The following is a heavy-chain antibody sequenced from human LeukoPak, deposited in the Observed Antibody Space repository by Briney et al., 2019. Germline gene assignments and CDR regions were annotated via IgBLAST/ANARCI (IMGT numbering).Heavy chain of an antibody. V-gene: IGHV3-7*03. CDR1: GFTFSSYW. Sequence: GGSLRLSCAASGFTFSSYWMSCVRQAPGKVLEWVANIKQDGSEKYYVDSVKGRFTISRDNAKNSLYLQMNSLRAEDTAVYYCARDTGSGSCDYWGQGTLVTVSS. J-gene: IGHJ4*02. CDR3: ARDTGSGSCDY. D-gene: IGHD3-10*01. CDR2: IKQDGSEK.